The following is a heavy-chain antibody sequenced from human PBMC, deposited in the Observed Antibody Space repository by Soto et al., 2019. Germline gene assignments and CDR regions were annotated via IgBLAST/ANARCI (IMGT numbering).Heavy chain of an antibody. Sequence: PGGSLRLSCAASGFTFSSYAMSWVRQAPGKGLEWVSAISGSGGSTYYADSVKGRFTISRDNSKNTLYLQMNSLRAEDTAVYYCAKLPPYYYDSSGYYYPKYFDYWGQGTLVTSPQ. V-gene: IGHV3-23*01. D-gene: IGHD3-22*01. CDR1: GFTFSSYA. J-gene: IGHJ4*02. CDR3: AKLPPYYYDSSGYYYPKYFDY. CDR2: ISGSGGST.